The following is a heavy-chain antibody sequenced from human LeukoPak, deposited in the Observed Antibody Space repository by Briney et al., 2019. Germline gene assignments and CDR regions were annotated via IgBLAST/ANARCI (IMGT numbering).Heavy chain of an antibody. V-gene: IGHV1-18*01. CDR3: ARDPTNTSGRYAFFDY. J-gene: IGHJ4*02. CDR2: ISCYNGDT. CDR1: GYTFNHHG. D-gene: IGHD6-19*01. Sequence: ASVTVSCKASGYTFNHHGISWVRQAPGQGLEWLGWISCYNGDTHYAQKFQGRVTMTTDTSTTTASMELRSLRSDDTALYYCARDPTNTSGRYAFFDYWGQGTLVTVSS.